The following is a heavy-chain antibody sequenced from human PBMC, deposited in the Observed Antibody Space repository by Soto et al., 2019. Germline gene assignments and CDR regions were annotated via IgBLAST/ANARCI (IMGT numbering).Heavy chain of an antibody. CDR2: IYYSGST. V-gene: IGHV4-61*08. J-gene: IGHJ3*02. D-gene: IGHD2-2*01. Sequence: SETLSLTCAVSGGSISSGGYSWSWIRQPPGKGLEWIGYIYYSGSTNYNPSLKSRVSISIDTSKNQFSLKLNSVTAADTAVYYCARLTCSNTRCLKLNGFDIWGQGTMVTVSS. CDR1: GGSISSGGYS. CDR3: ARLTCSNTRCLKLNGFDI.